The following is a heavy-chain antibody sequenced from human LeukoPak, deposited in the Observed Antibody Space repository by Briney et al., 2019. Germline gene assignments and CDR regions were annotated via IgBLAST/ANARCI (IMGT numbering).Heavy chain of an antibody. D-gene: IGHD1-26*01. Sequence: GRSLRLSCAASGFTFSSYAMHWVRQAPGKGLEWVAVISYDGSNKYYADSVKGRFTISRDNSKNSLYLLMNSLRAEDTAVYYCARDMGGSPPGNNDYWGQGTLVTVSS. V-gene: IGHV3-30*04. CDR3: ARDMGGSPPGNNDY. J-gene: IGHJ4*02. CDR1: GFTFSSYA. CDR2: ISYDGSNK.